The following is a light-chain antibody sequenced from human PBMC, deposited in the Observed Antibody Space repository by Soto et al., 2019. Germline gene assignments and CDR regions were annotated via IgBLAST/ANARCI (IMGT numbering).Light chain of an antibody. CDR1: QSVGSH. J-gene: IGKJ3*01. CDR3: QQYDNWPPFT. Sequence: EIVMTQSPATLSVSPGERATLSCRASQSVGSHLAWYQQRPGQAPRLLIYDAYYRATGIPARFSGSGSGTDFTLTISSLQSEDFAVYYCQQYDNWPPFTFGPGTKVDIK. V-gene: IGKV3-15*01. CDR2: DAY.